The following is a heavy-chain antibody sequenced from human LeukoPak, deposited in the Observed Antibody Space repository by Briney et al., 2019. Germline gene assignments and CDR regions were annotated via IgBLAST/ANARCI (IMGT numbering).Heavy chain of an antibody. V-gene: IGHV3-30*03. CDR1: GFTFSSYG. J-gene: IGHJ3*02. CDR2: ISYDGSNK. CDR3: ARDVTPYLSSSWYANAFDI. D-gene: IGHD6-13*01. Sequence: GGSLRLSCAASGFTFSSYGMHWVRQAPGKGLEWVAVISYDGSNKYYADSVKGRFTISRDNSKNTLYLQMNSLRAEDTAVYYCARDVTPYLSSSWYANAFDIWGQGTMVTVSS.